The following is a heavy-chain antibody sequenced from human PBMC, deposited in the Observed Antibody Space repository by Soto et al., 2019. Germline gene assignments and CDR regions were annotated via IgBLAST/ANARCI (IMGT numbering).Heavy chain of an antibody. Sequence: QVQLVESGGGVVQPGRSLRLSCAASGFTFSSYGMHWVRQAPGKGLEWVAVIWYDGSNKYYADSVKGRFTISRDNSKNTLYLQMNSLRAEDTAVYYCARDGEYIVVVTEGDAFDIWGQGTMVTVSS. CDR3: ARDGEYIVVVTEGDAFDI. J-gene: IGHJ3*02. D-gene: IGHD2-21*02. CDR1: GFTFSSYG. CDR2: IWYDGSNK. V-gene: IGHV3-33*01.